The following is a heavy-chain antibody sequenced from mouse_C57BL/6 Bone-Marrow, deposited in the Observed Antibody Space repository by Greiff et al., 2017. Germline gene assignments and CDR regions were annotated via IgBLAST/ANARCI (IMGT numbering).Heavy chain of an antibody. CDR2: IYPRSGNT. Sequence: QVQLQQSGAELARPGASVKLSCKASGYTFTSYGISWVKQRTGQGLEWIGEIYPRSGNTYYNEKFKGKATLTADKSSSTAYMALRSLRSEDSAVYFCARERTMVTTGCHYFDYWGQGTTLTVSS. CDR3: ARERTMVTTGCHYFDY. D-gene: IGHD2-2*01. V-gene: IGHV1-81*01. J-gene: IGHJ2*01. CDR1: GYTFTSYG.